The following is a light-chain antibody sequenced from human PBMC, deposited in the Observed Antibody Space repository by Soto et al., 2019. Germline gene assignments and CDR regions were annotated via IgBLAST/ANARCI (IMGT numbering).Light chain of an antibody. Sequence: SGLKQAPRNLSLSPGERATPSCRAIQSVSGSYLAWYQQKPGQAPRLLIYGASSRATGIPDRFSGSGSGTDFTLTISRLEPEDFAVYYCQQYGSSLTWTFGQGTKVDI. CDR2: GAS. CDR1: QSVSGSY. J-gene: IGKJ1*01. V-gene: IGKV3-20*01. CDR3: QQYGSSLTWT.